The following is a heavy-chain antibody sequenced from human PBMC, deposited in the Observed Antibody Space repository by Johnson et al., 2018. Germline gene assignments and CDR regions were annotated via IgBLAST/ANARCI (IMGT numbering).Heavy chain of an antibody. J-gene: IGHJ6*03. CDR3: ARVNYGDYYYMDV. D-gene: IGHD4-17*01. CDR1: GFTFSTYS. V-gene: IGHV3-21*01. CDR2: ISSSSSYI. Sequence: VQLVESGGGVVQPGRSLRLSCAASGFTFSTYSMNWVRQAPGKGLEWVSSISSSSSYIYYADSVKGRFTISRDNAKNSLYLQMNSLRAEDTAVYYCARVNYGDYYYMDVWGKGTTVTVSS.